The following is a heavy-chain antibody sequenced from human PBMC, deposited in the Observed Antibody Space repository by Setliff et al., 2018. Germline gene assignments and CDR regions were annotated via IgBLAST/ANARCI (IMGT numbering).Heavy chain of an antibody. V-gene: IGHV4-61*09. J-gene: IGHJ4*02. CDR1: GDSISSRTHY. Sequence: SETLSLTCTVSGDSISSRTHYWSWIRQPAGEGLEWIGQIYTSLSTNYNPSLQSRVTISVDTSKNQFSLKLSSVTAADTAVYYCARQGEIQLVLDYWGQGALVTVSS. CDR2: IYTSLST. CDR3: ARQGEIQLVLDY. D-gene: IGHD5-18*01.